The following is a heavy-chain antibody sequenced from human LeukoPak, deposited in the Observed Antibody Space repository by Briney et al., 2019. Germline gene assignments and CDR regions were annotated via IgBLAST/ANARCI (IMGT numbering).Heavy chain of an antibody. V-gene: IGHV4-34*01. CDR1: GGSFSGYY. J-gene: IGHJ4*02. D-gene: IGHD1-26*01. Sequence: SETLSLTCAVYGGSFSGYYWSWIRQPPGKGLEWIGEINHSGSTNYNPSLKSRATISVDTSKNQFSLKLSSVTTADTAVYYCASGGATPFDYWGQGTLVTVSS. CDR3: ASGGATPFDY. CDR2: INHSGST.